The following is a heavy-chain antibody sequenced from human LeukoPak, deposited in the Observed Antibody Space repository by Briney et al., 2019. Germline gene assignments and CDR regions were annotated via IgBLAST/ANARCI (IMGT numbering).Heavy chain of an antibody. Sequence: GGSLRLSCASSGFTFSSYSMNWARQPPGKGLEWVSSICSSSSYIYYAASVKGRFTITRDNAKNSLYLQMNSLRAEDTAVYYCARDRVSYSFDYYYGMDVWGKGTTVTVSS. D-gene: IGHD5-18*01. CDR1: GFTFSSYS. J-gene: IGHJ6*04. CDR2: ICSSSSYI. V-gene: IGHV3-21*01. CDR3: ARDRVSYSFDYYYGMDV.